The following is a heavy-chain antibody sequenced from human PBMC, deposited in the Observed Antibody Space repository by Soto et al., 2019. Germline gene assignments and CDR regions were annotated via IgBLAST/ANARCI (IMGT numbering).Heavy chain of an antibody. CDR1: WGTFRRYA. J-gene: IGHJ3*02. CDR2: IIPIFGTA. CDR3: AREEWNRGPDSDAFDI. V-gene: IGHV1-69*06. Sequence: GSPGKGSSKAFWGTFRRYAISRGRQAPGQRVEWMGGIIPIFGTANYAQKFQGRVTITADKSTSTAYMERSSLRSEDTAVYYYAREEWNRGPDSDAFDIWGQGTMVTVSS. D-gene: IGHD3-3*01.